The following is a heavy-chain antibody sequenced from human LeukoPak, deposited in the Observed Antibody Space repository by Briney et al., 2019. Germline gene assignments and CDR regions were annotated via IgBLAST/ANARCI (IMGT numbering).Heavy chain of an antibody. D-gene: IGHD4-17*01. Sequence: GGSLRLSCAASGFTFSSYGMHWARQAPGKGLEWVAVIWYDGSNKCYADSVKGRFTISRGNSKNTLYLQMNSLRAEDTAVYYCAGDYGEYYYGMDVWGQGTTVTASS. V-gene: IGHV3-33*01. J-gene: IGHJ6*02. CDR3: AGDYGEYYYGMDV. CDR2: IWYDGSNK. CDR1: GFTFSSYG.